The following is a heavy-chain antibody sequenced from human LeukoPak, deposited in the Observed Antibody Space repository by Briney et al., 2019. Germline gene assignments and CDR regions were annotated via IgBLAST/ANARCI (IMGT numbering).Heavy chain of an antibody. V-gene: IGHV1-3*01. CDR2: IHAGSGNT. CDR3: ARLRSRSSTTHFDY. CDR1: GYTFTGYIIHTNS. D-gene: IGHD2-2*01. Sequence: ASVKVSCKASGYTFTGYIIHTNSIHWVRQAPGQGLEWMGWIHAGSGNTKYSQKFQGRVTFTRDTFASTAYMELSSLRSEDTAVYYCARLRSRSSTTHFDYWGQGTLVTVSS. J-gene: IGHJ4*02.